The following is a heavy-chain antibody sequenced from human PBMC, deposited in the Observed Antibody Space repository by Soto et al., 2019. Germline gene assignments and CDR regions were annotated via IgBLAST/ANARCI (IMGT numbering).Heavy chain of an antibody. Sequence: GASVKVSCKASGYTFTSYGISWVRQAPGQGLERMGWISAYNGNTNYAQKLQGRVTMTTDTSTSTAYMELRSLRSDDTAVYYCARETDSSGYYSYYYYYGMDVWGQGTTVTVSS. CDR1: GYTFTSYG. CDR2: ISAYNGNT. V-gene: IGHV1-18*01. D-gene: IGHD3-22*01. J-gene: IGHJ6*02. CDR3: ARETDSSGYYSYYYYYGMDV.